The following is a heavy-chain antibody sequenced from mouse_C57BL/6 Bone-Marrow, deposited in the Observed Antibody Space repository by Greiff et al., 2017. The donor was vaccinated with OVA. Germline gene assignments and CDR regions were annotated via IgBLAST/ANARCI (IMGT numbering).Heavy chain of an antibody. CDR1: GYTFTGYW. CDR3: ARGYYGSPWFAY. V-gene: IGHV1-9*01. Sequence: VQLQQSGAELMKPGASVKLSCKATGYTFTGYWIEWVKQRPGHGIEWIGEILPGSGSNNYNEKFKGKATFTADTSANTAYMQLSSLTTEYSSIYYCARGYYGSPWFAYRGQGTLVTVSA. CDR2: ILPGSGSN. D-gene: IGHD1-1*01. J-gene: IGHJ3*01.